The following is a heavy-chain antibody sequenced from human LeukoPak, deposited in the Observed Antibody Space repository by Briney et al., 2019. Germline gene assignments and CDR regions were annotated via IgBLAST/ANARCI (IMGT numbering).Heavy chain of an antibody. V-gene: IGHV4-30-2*01. J-gene: IGHJ3*02. Sequence: PSQTLSLTCAVSGGSISSGGYSWSWIRQPPGKGLEWIVYIYHSGSTYYNPSLKSRVTISVDRSKNQFSLKLSSVTAADTAVYYCASYVLRYFDWLRRDAFDIWGQGTMVTVSS. CDR2: IYHSGST. CDR1: GGSISSGGYS. D-gene: IGHD3-9*01. CDR3: ASYVLRYFDWLRRDAFDI.